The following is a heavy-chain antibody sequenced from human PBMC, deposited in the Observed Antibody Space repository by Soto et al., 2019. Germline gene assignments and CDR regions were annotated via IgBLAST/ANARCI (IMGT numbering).Heavy chain of an antibody. CDR2: IIPLFGTA. Sequence: QVQLVQSGAEVKQPGSSVKVSCKTSGGTFSTYAIYWVRQAPGQGLEWMGAIIPLFGTADYAQKFQGRVTITADESTSTASMEPSSLRSEDTAVYYCARPTGSNSSGYYYFDYWGQGTLVTGSS. V-gene: IGHV1-69*01. CDR3: ARPTGSNSSGYYYFDY. J-gene: IGHJ4*02. CDR1: GGTFSTYA. D-gene: IGHD6-19*01.